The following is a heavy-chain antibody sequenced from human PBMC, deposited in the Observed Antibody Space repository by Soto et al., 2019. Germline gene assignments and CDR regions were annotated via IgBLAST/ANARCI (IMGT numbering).Heavy chain of an antibody. CDR2: IYTSGST. Sequence: QVQLQESGPGLVKPSETLSLTCTVSGRSISSYYWSWIRQPAGQGLEWIGRIYTSGSTNYNPSLKSRATRSVDTSKNQFSLKLSSVTAADTAVYYCAIDPPSGYYGSGSAGRLYYGRDVWGQGTTVTVSS. CDR3: AIDPPSGYYGSGSAGRLYYGRDV. D-gene: IGHD3-10*01. J-gene: IGHJ6*02. CDR1: GRSISSYY. V-gene: IGHV4-4*07.